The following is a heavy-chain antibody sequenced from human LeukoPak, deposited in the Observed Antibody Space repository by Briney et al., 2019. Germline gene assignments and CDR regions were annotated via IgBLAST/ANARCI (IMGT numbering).Heavy chain of an antibody. Sequence: SETLSLTCAVSGGSISSSNWWSWVRQPPGKGLEWIGEIYHSGSTNYNPSLKSRVTISIDASKNQFSLELTSVIAADTAVYYCARTSGWYNCFDPWGQGTLVTVPS. D-gene: IGHD6-19*01. V-gene: IGHV4-4*02. CDR2: IYHSGST. CDR3: ARTSGWYNCFDP. J-gene: IGHJ5*02. CDR1: GGSISSSNW.